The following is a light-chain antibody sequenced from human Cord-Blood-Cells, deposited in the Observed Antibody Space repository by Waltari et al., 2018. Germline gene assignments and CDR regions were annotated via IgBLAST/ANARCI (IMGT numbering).Light chain of an antibody. CDR3: QQSYSTPYA. J-gene: IGKJ2*01. CDR1: QSISSY. CDR2: AAS. Sequence: DIQMTQSPSSLSASVGDRVTITCRASQSISSYLNWYQQKPGKAPTLLIYAASSLQSGVPSMFSGSGSGTDFTLTISRLQPEDCATYYCQQSYSTPYAFGQGTKLEIK. V-gene: IGKV1-39*01.